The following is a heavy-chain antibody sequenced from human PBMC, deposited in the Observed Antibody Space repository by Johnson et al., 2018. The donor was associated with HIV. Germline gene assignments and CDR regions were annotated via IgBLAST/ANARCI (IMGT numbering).Heavy chain of an antibody. Sequence: HVPLVESGGGVVQPGRSLRLSCAASGFSFSPYALHWVRQTPGKGLEWVAVISHDGSKKYYADSVEGRFTISRDNFKNTLYLQMNSLRDEDTAVYYCATGVGAKTLTDAFDIWGQGTMVTVSS. CDR2: ISHDGSKK. D-gene: IGHD1-26*01. J-gene: IGHJ3*02. CDR1: GFSFSPYA. V-gene: IGHV3-30*04. CDR3: ATGVGAKTLTDAFDI.